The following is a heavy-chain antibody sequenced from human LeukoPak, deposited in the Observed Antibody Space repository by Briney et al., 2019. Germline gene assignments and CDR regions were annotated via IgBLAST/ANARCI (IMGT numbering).Heavy chain of an antibody. D-gene: IGHD5-24*01. Sequence: ASVKVSCKASGYTLTGYYMHWVRQAPGQGLEWMGRINPNSGGTNYAQKFQGRVTMTRDTSISTAYMELSRLRSDDTAVYYCARSVEMANEDAFDIWGQGTMVTVSS. J-gene: IGHJ3*02. CDR3: ARSVEMANEDAFDI. CDR1: GYTLTGYY. CDR2: INPNSGGT. V-gene: IGHV1-2*06.